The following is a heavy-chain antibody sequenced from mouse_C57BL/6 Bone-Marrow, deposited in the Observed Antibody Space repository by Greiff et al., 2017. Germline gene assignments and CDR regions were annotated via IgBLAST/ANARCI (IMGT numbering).Heavy chain of an antibody. J-gene: IGHJ3*01. Sequence: EVMLVESGGDLVKPGGSLKLSCAASGFTFSSYGMSWVRQTPDKRLEWVATISSGGSYTYYPDSVKGRFTISRDNAKNTLYLQMSSLKSEDTAMYYCARHHPITTVVARPFAYWGQGTLVTVSA. CDR3: ARHHPITTVVARPFAY. D-gene: IGHD1-1*01. V-gene: IGHV5-6*01. CDR1: GFTFSSYG. CDR2: ISSGGSYT.